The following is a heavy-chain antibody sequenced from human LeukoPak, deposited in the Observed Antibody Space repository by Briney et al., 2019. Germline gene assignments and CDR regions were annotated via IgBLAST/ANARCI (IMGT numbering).Heavy chain of an antibody. CDR2: INHSGST. D-gene: IGHD2-2*01. CDR1: GGSFSGYY. CDR3: ARGYCSSTSCYLGHDY. J-gene: IGHJ4*02. V-gene: IGHV4-34*01. Sequence: PSETLSLTCAVYGGSFSGYYWSWIRQPPGKGLEWIGEINHSGSTNYNPSLKSRVTISVDTSKSQFSLKLSSVTAADTAVYYCARGYCSSTSCYLGHDYWGQGTLVTVSS.